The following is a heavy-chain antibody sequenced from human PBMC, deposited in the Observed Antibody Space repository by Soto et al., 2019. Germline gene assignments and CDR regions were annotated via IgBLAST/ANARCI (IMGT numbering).Heavy chain of an antibody. CDR3: ARGDIIAVAGTYY. CDR2: ISYDGSNK. Sequence: QVQLVESGGGVVQPGRSLRLSCAASGFTFSSYAMHWVRQAPGKGLEWVAVISYDGSNKYCADSVKGRFTISRDNSKNTLYLQMNSLRAEATAVYYCARGDIIAVAGTYYWGQGTLVTVSS. V-gene: IGHV3-30-3*01. CDR1: GFTFSSYA. J-gene: IGHJ4*02. D-gene: IGHD6-19*01.